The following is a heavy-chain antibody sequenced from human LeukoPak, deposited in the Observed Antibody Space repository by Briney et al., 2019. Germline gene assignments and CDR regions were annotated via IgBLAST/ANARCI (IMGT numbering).Heavy chain of an antibody. CDR1: GFTFSNAW. CDR3: TTVLVY. J-gene: IGHJ4*02. CDR2: IKSKTDGGTT. Sequence: GGSLRLSCAASGFTFSNAWMSWVRQAPGKGLEWVGCIKSKTDGGTTDYAAPVKGRSTISRDDSKNTLYLQMNSLKTEDTAVYYCTTVLVYWGQGTLVTVSS. V-gene: IGHV3-15*01.